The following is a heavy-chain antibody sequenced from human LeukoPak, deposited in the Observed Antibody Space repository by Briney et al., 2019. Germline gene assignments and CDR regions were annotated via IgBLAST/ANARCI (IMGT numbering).Heavy chain of an antibody. CDR2: IYYSGST. D-gene: IGHD3-22*01. V-gene: IGHV4-31*03. Sequence: PSETLSLTCTVSGGSISSGGYYWSWIRQHPGKSLEWTGYIYYSGSTYYNPSLKSRVTISVDTSKNQFSLKLSSVTAADTAVYYCARVLGGYYDSSGYSPQFDPWGQGTLVTVSS. CDR1: GGSISSGGYY. CDR3: ARVLGGYYDSSGYSPQFDP. J-gene: IGHJ5*02.